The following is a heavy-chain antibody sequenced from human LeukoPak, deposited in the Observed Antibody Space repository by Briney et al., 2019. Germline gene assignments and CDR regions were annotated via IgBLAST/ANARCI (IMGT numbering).Heavy chain of an antibody. CDR1: GGTFSSYA. CDR2: FDPEDGET. CDR3: ATSITIFGVVMTLPEAFDI. V-gene: IGHV1-24*01. J-gene: IGHJ3*02. D-gene: IGHD3-3*01. Sequence: ASVKVSCKASGGTFSSYAISWVRQAPGKGLEWMGGFDPEDGETIYAQKFQGRVTMTEDTSTDTAYMELSSLRSEDTAVYYCATSITIFGVVMTLPEAFDIWGQGTMVTVSS.